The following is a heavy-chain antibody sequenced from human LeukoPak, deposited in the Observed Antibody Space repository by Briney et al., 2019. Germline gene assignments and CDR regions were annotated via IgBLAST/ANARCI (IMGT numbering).Heavy chain of an antibody. J-gene: IGHJ3*02. CDR3: ARPTVEMATTDALDI. Sequence: GGSLRLSCAASGYTFSSYSMNWVRQAPGKGLEWVSSISSSSSYIYYADSVKGRFTISRDNATNSLYLQMNSLRAEDTAVYYCARPTVEMATTDALDIWGQGTMVTVSS. CDR2: ISSSSSYI. D-gene: IGHD5-24*01. V-gene: IGHV3-21*01. CDR1: GYTFSSYS.